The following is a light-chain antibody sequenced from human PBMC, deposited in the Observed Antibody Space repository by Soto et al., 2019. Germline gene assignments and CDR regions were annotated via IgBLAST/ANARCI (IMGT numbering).Light chain of an antibody. V-gene: IGLV1-44*01. CDR3: AARDDSLNGFYV. Sequence: QSALTQPPSASGTPGQRVTIACSGSSTNIGSNTVNWYQQLPGTAPKLLIYSNNQRPSGVPDRFSGSKSGTSASLAISGLQSEDEADYYCAARDDSLNGFYVFGTGTKATVL. CDR1: STNIGSNT. J-gene: IGLJ1*01. CDR2: SNN.